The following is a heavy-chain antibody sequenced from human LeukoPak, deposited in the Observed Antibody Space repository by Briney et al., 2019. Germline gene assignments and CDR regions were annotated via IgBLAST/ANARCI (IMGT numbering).Heavy chain of an antibody. Sequence: SQTLSLTCTVSGGSISSGDYYWSWIRQPPGKGLEWIGYIYYSGSTYYNPSLKSRVTISVDTSKDQFSLKLSSVTAADTAVYYCARLYYYDSSGLDYWGQGTLVTVSS. CDR3: ARLYYYDSSGLDY. CDR1: GGSISSGDYY. V-gene: IGHV4-30-4*08. D-gene: IGHD3-22*01. CDR2: IYYSGST. J-gene: IGHJ4*02.